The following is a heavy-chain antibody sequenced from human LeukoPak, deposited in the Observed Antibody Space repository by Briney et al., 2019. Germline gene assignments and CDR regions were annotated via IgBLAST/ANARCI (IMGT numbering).Heavy chain of an antibody. CDR1: GYSFSTYW. CDR3: ARPYYYDSSGPTYIDY. J-gene: IGHJ4*02. D-gene: IGHD3-22*01. CDR2: IYPGDSDT. Sequence: GESLKISCKGSGYSFSTYWIGWVRQMPGKGLECLGVIYPGDSDTRYSPSFQGQVTISADKSISTAYLQWSSLKASDTAVYYCARPYYYDSSGPTYIDYWGQGTLVTVSS. V-gene: IGHV5-51*01.